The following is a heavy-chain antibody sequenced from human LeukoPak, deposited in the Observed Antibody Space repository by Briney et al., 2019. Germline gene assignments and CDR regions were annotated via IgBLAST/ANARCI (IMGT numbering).Heavy chain of an antibody. CDR2: ISSSSSTI. CDR3: ARDQGTVFGYFTY. J-gene: IGHJ4*02. D-gene: IGHD3-3*01. V-gene: IGHV3-48*01. CDR1: GFTFSSYS. Sequence: PGGSLRLSCAASGFTFSSYSMNWVRQAPGKGLEWVSYISSSSSTIYYADSVKGRFTISRDNAKNTLYLQMNSLRVEDTAIYYCARDQGTVFGYFTYWGQGTLVTVSS.